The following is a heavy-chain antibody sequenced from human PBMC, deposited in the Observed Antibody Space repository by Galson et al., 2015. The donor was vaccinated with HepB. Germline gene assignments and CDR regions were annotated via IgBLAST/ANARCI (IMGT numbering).Heavy chain of an antibody. CDR1: GFTFSDYY. J-gene: IGHJ4*02. CDR2: ISSSAIYT. V-gene: IGHV3-11*06. D-gene: IGHD4-17*01. Sequence: SLRLSCAASGFTFSDYYMSWIRQAPGKGLEWVSYISSSAIYTNYADSVKSRFTISRDNAKNSLHIQMNSLRAEDTAVYYCARVAASDYGDHAHFDYWGQGTLVTVSS. CDR3: ARVAASDYGDHAHFDY.